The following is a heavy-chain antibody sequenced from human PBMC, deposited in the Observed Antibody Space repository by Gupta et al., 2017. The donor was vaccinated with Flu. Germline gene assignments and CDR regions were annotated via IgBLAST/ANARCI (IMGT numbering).Heavy chain of an antibody. V-gene: IGHV4-39*01. CDR1: GGPISSSIYY. J-gene: IGHJ4*02. CDR2: IYYSGST. Sequence: QLQLQESCPGLVKPSETLSLTCTVAGGPISSSIYYWGGIRQPPGKGVEWIGSIYYSGSTYDNPPLRSGVTIAVDTAKNQFSLKLGSVTAADTAVYYGARHRNLRAFDYWGQGTMVTVSS. CDR3: ARHRNLRAFDY.